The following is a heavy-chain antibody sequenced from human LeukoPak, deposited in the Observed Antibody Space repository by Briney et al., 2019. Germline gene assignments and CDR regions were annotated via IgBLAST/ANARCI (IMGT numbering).Heavy chain of an antibody. J-gene: IGHJ6*03. V-gene: IGHV4-34*01. D-gene: IGHD3-3*01. Sequence: PSETLSLTCAVYGGSFSGYYWSWIRQPPGKGLEWIGEINHSGSTNYNPSLKSRVTISVDTSKNQFSLKLSSVTAADTAVYYCARYHLRGIRFFPYYMDVWGKGTTVTVSS. CDR2: INHSGST. CDR3: ARYHLRGIRFFPYYMDV. CDR1: GGSFSGYY.